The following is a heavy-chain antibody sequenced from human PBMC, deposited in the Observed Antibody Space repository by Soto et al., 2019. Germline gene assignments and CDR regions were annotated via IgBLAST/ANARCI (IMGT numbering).Heavy chain of an antibody. CDR2: IRSKANSYAT. J-gene: IGHJ4*02. CDR1: GFSFSVSA. Sequence: EVQLVESGGGLVQPGGSLKLSCAASGFSFSVSAMHWVRQASGKGLEWVGRIRSKANSYATTYGASVKDRFTISRDDSKNTAYLQMNSLKTEDTAVYYCTSVAALSWGEYWGQGTLVTVSS. V-gene: IGHV3-73*01. D-gene: IGHD6-19*01. CDR3: TSVAALSWGEY.